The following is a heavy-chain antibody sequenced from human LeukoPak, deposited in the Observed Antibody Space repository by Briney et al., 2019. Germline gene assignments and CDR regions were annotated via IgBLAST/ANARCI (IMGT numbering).Heavy chain of an antibody. CDR3: ARFNYDSSGYYRTFDY. Sequence: PSETLSLTCTVSGGSISSYYWSWIRQPAGKGLEWIGRIYTSGSTNYNPSLKSRVTISVDTSKNQFSLKLSSVTAADTALYYCARFNYDSSGYYRTFDYWGQGTLVTVSS. D-gene: IGHD3-22*01. J-gene: IGHJ4*02. V-gene: IGHV4-4*07. CDR2: IYTSGST. CDR1: GGSISSYY.